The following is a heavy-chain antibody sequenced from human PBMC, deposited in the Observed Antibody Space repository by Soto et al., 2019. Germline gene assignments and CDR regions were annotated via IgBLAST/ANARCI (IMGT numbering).Heavy chain of an antibody. D-gene: IGHD3-22*01. V-gene: IGHV3-21*01. CDR1: GFTFSSYS. J-gene: IGHJ5*02. Sequence: GGSLRLSCAASGFTFSSYSMNWVRQAPGKGLEWVSSISSSSSYIYYADSVKGRFTISGDNAKNSLYLQMNSLRAEDTAVYYCARDPGSFDSSGYYYTAYNWFDPWGQGTLVTVSS. CDR2: ISSSSSYI. CDR3: ARDPGSFDSSGYYYTAYNWFDP.